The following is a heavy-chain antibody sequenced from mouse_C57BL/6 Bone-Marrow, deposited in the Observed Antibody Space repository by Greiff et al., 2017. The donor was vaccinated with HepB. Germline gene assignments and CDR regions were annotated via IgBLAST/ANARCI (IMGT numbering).Heavy chain of an antibody. J-gene: IGHJ4*01. CDR2: IYWDDDK. CDR1: GFSLSTSGMG. Sequence: VTLKVSGPGILQSSQTLSLTCSFSGFSLSTSGMGVSWIRQPSGKGLEWLAHIYWDDDKRYNPSLKSRLTISKDTSRNQVFLKITSVDTADTATYYCARSTSYYYGSSLYYAMDYWGQGTSVTVSS. V-gene: IGHV8-12*01. D-gene: IGHD1-1*01. CDR3: ARSTSYYYGSSLYYAMDY.